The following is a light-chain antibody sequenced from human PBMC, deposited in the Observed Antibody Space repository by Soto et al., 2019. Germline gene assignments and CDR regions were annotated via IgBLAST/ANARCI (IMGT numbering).Light chain of an antibody. CDR3: QQSYSTPFT. CDR2: AAS. J-gene: IGKJ3*01. CDR1: QRISSY. Sequence: DIQMTQSPSSLSASVGDRVTITCRASQRISSYLNWYQQKPGKAPKLLIYAASTLQSGVPSRFSGSGSGTEFTLTISSLQPEDFATYFCQQSYSTPFTFGPGTKWISN. V-gene: IGKV1-39*01.